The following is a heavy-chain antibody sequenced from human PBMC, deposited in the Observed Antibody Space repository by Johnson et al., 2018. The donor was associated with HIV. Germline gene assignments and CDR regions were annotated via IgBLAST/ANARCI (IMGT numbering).Heavy chain of an antibody. CDR1: GFTFSSFG. CDR3: AKERQLVRAFDI. Sequence: VQLVESGGGLVQPGRSLRLSCAASGFTFSSFGMHWDRQAPGKGLEWVAVIWYDGSNRYYADSVKGRFTVSRDNSKNTLYLQMNSLRPEDTAVYYCAKERQLVRAFDIWGQGTMVTVSS. V-gene: IGHV3-33*06. D-gene: IGHD6-6*01. CDR2: IWYDGSNR. J-gene: IGHJ3*02.